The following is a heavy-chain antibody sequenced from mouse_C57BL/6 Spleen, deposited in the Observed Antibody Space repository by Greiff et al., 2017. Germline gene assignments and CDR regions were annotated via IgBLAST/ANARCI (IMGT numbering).Heavy chain of an antibody. Sequence: QVQLQQSGAELVRPGTSVKMSCKASGYTFTNYWIGWAKQRPGHGLEWIGAIYPGGGYTNYNEKFKGKATLTADKSSSTAYMQFRSLTSEDSAIYYCARGGYGNYGRYYAMDYWGQGTSVTVSS. J-gene: IGHJ4*01. V-gene: IGHV1-63*01. CDR1: GYTFTNYW. D-gene: IGHD2-1*01. CDR2: IYPGGGYT. CDR3: ARGGYGNYGRYYAMDY.